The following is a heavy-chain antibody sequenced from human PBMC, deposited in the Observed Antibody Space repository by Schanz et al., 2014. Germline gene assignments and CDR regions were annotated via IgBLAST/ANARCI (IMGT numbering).Heavy chain of an antibody. CDR2: INYSGST. CDR1: GDSISTYS. V-gene: IGHV4-59*01. J-gene: IGHJ6*02. D-gene: IGHD3-16*01. CDR3: ARGGGGWNFYGMDV. Sequence: QVQLQESGPGLVKPSETLSLTCTVSGDSISTYSWNWVRPAPGKGLEWIGYINYSGSTNYIPSLKSRVTISVDTSKNQFSLRLNSVIAADTAVYYCARGGGGWNFYGMDVWGQGTTVTVSS.